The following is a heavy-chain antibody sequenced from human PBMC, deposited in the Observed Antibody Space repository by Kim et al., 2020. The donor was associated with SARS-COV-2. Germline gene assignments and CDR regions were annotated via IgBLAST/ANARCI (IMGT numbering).Heavy chain of an antibody. CDR2: FDPEDGET. CDR1: GYTLTELS. J-gene: IGHJ3*02. D-gene: IGHD3-16*01. V-gene: IGHV1-24*01. Sequence: ASVKVSCKVSGYTLTELSMHWVRQAPGKGLEWMGGFDPEDGETIYAQKFQGRVTMTEDTSTDTAYMELSSLRSEDTAVYYCATAHESWVRGDAFDIWGQGTIVTDSS. CDR3: ATAHESWVRGDAFDI.